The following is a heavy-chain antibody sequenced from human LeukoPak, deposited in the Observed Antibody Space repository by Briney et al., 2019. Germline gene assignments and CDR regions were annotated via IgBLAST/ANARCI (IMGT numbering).Heavy chain of an antibody. Sequence: ASVKVSCKASGYPFTGYYMHWLRQAPGQGLEWMGRINPNSGGTNYAQKFQGRVTMTRDTSISTAYMELSRLRSDDTAVYYCNCEGDAFDIWGQGTMVTVSS. J-gene: IGHJ3*02. V-gene: IGHV1-2*06. CDR1: GYPFTGYY. D-gene: IGHD2-21*01. CDR2: INPNSGGT. CDR3: NCEGDAFDI.